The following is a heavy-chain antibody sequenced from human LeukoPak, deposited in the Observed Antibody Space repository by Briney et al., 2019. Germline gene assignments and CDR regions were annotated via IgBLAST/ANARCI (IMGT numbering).Heavy chain of an antibody. D-gene: IGHD1-26*01. J-gene: IGHJ4*02. CDR3: GRSKPYGRTWHTDY. CDR1: GGSISSYY. V-gene: IGHV4-59*08. CDR2: ISYSGTT. Sequence: SETLSLTCTVSGGSISSYYWSWIRQPPGKGLEWIGYISYSGTTNYNPSLQSRVTISVDTSKNQFSLKLSSVTAADTAVYYCGRSKPYGRTWHTDYWGQGTLVTVSS.